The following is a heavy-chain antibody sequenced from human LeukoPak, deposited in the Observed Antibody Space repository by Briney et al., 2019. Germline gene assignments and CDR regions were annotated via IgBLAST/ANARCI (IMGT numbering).Heavy chain of an antibody. Sequence: PSQTLSLTCTVSGGSISSGGYYWSWIRQPPGKGLEWIGYIYYSGSTNYNPSLKSRVTISVDTSKNQFSLKLSSVTAADTAVYYCAKGRGGYFDYWGQGTLVTVSS. V-gene: IGHV4-61*08. J-gene: IGHJ4*02. D-gene: IGHD3-16*01. CDR2: IYYSGST. CDR3: AKGRGGYFDY. CDR1: GGSISSGGYY.